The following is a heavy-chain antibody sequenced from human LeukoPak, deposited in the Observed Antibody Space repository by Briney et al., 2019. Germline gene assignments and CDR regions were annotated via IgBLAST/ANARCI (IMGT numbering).Heavy chain of an antibody. Sequence: PGGSLRLSCAVSGITLSNYGMSWVRQAPGKGLEWVAGISDSSGSTNYADSVKGRFTISRDNPRNTLYLQMNSLRAEDTAVYFCAKRGVVIRVILVGFHKEAYYFDSWGQGALVTVSS. CDR3: AKRGVVIRVILVGFHKEAYYFDS. CDR1: GITLSNYG. D-gene: IGHD3-22*01. V-gene: IGHV3-23*01. J-gene: IGHJ4*02. CDR2: ISDSSGST.